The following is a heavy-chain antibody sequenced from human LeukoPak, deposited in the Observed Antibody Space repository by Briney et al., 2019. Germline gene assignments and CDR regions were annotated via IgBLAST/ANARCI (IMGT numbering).Heavy chain of an antibody. D-gene: IGHD2-2*01. Sequence: SQTLSLTRTVSGGSISSGDYYWSWIRQPPGKGLEWIGYIYYSGSTYYNPSLKSRVTISVDTSKNQFSLKLSSVTAADTAVYYCARDSGASKPRTSPYYYYGMDVWGQGTTVTVSS. CDR3: ARDSGASKPRTSPYYYYGMDV. V-gene: IGHV4-30-4*01. CDR2: IYYSGST. CDR1: GGSISSGDYY. J-gene: IGHJ6*02.